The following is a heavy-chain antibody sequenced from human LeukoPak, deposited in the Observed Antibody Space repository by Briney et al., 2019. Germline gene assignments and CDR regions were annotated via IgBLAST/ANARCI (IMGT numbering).Heavy chain of an antibody. CDR1: GSTVSSNY. J-gene: IGHJ4*02. V-gene: IGHV3-53*01. CDR3: AGGRPPYRSSWLPRFALFDY. D-gene: IGHD6-13*01. Sequence: GGSLRLSCAASGSTVSSNYMSWVRQAPGKGLEWVSVIYSGGSTYYADSVKGRFTISRDNSKNTLYLQMNSLRAEDTAVYYCAGGRPPYRSSWLPRFALFDYWGQGTLVTVSS. CDR2: IYSGGST.